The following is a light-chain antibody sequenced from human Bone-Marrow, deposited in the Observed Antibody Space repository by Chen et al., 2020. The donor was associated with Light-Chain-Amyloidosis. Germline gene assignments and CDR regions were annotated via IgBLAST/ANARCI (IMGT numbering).Light chain of an antibody. CDR2: WAS. CDR3: QQYYSFPFT. J-gene: IGKJ3*01. V-gene: IGKV4-1*01. Sequence: DIVMTQSPDSLAVSLGERATINCKSSQSILYDSNNKNSLVWYQQKPGQPPKLLVYWASARESGVPDRFSGSGSGTDFTLTISSLQAEDVAVYCCQQYYSFPFTFGPGTRVDIK. CDR1: QSILYDSNNKNS.